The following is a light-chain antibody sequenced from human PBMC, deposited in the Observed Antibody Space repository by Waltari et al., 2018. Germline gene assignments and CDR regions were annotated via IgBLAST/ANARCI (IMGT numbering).Light chain of an antibody. J-gene: IGKJ2*01. Sequence: EIVLTQSPGTLSLSPGERATVSCRASQSVSRKYLAWYQQKVGQAPRLVIYGASSRATGIPDRFSGSGSGTDFTLTINRLEPEDFAVYYCQQYGSSQGYTFGQGTKLEI. CDR1: QSVSRKY. V-gene: IGKV3-20*01. CDR2: GAS. CDR3: QQYGSSQGYT.